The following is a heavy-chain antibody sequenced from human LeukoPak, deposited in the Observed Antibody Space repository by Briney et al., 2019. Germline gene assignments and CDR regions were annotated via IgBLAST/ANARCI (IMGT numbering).Heavy chain of an antibody. Sequence: SETPSLTCAVYGGSFSGYSWTWIRQPPGKGLEWIGEINHSGSINYNPSLKSRVSISEDKSKKQFSLKLTSVTAADTAVYYCANQGRRYCSGSTCYNAPFDYWGQGTLVTVSS. CDR3: ANQGRRYCSGSTCYNAPFDY. D-gene: IGHD2-2*02. J-gene: IGHJ4*02. V-gene: IGHV4-34*01. CDR2: INHSGSI. CDR1: GGSFSGYS.